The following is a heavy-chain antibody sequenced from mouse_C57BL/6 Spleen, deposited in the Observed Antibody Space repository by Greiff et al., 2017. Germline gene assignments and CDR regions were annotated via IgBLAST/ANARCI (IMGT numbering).Heavy chain of an antibody. CDR3: ARCPHYGSSYDYAMDY. D-gene: IGHD1-1*01. V-gene: IGHV1-63*01. CDR2: IYPGGGYT. CDR1: GYNFTNYW. J-gene: IGHJ4*01. Sequence: VQLQQSGAELVRPGTSVKMSCKASGYNFTNYWIGWAKQRPGHGLEWIGDIYPGGGYTNYNEKFKGKATLTADNSSSPADMQFSILKSEDTAIYYCARCPHYGSSYDYAMDYWGQGTSVTGSS.